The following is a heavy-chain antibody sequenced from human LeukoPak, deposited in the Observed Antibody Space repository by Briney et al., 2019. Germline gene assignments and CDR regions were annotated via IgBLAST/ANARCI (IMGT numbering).Heavy chain of an antibody. V-gene: IGHV3-15*01. D-gene: IGHD2-15*01. Sequence: PGGSLRLSCAASGFTFSNAWMSWVRQAPGKGLEWVGRIKSKTDGGTTDYAAPVKGRFTISRDDSKNTLYLQINGLKTEDTAVYYCTTEGLLRPYYMDVWGKGTTVTVSS. CDR1: GFTFSNAW. J-gene: IGHJ6*03. CDR3: TTEGLLRPYYMDV. CDR2: IKSKTDGGTT.